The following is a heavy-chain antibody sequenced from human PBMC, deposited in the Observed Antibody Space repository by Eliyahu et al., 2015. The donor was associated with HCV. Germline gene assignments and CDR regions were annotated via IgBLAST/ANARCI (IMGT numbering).Heavy chain of an antibody. CDR2: IYSGGST. V-gene: IGHV3-66*02. CDR1: GFTXSXNX. J-gene: IGHJ4*02. CDR3: ARGARYCSSTSCYPPGSGWYFDY. D-gene: IGHD2-2*01. Sequence: EVQLVESGGGLVQPGGSLRLSCAASGFTXSXNXMSWVRQAPGKGLEWVSVIYSGGSTYYADSVKGRFTISRDNSKNTLYLQMNSLRAEDTAVYYCARGARYCSSTSCYPPGSGWYFDYWGQGTLVTVSS.